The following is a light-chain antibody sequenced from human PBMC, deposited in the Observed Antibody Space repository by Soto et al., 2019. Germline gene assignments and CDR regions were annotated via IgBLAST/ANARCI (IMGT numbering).Light chain of an antibody. CDR2: GVT. V-gene: IGLV2-14*03. J-gene: IGLJ3*02. CDR1: SVDVSGFDF. CDR3: ASYTGSSTYL. Sequence: QSALTQPASVSGSPGQSIAIPCTGTSVDVSGFDFVSWYQQHPGKVPKLIIYGVTKRPSGVSHRFSGSKSGNTASLTISGLQFEDEADYSCASYTGSSTYLFGGGPKVTVL.